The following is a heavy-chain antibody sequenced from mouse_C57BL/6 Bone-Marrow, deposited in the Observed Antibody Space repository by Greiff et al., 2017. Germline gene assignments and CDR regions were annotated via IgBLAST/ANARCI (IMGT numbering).Heavy chain of an antibody. Sequence: VQLQQPGAELVKPGASVKLSCKASGYTFTSYWMHWVKQRPGQGLEWIGMIHPNSGSTNYNEKFKSKATLTVDESSSTAYMQLSSLTSEDSAVYYCATDYYGSSYWYFDVWGTGTTVTVSS. J-gene: IGHJ1*03. CDR1: GYTFTSYW. CDR3: ATDYYGSSYWYFDV. D-gene: IGHD1-1*01. CDR2: IHPNSGST. V-gene: IGHV1-64*01.